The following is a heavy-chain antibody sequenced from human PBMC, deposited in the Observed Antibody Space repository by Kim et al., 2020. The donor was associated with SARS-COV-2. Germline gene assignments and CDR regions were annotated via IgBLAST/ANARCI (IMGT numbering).Heavy chain of an antibody. J-gene: IGHJ5*02. CDR2: INAGNGNT. D-gene: IGHD3-10*01. V-gene: IGHV1-3*01. CDR1: GYTFTSYA. Sequence: ASVKVSCKASGYTFTSYAMHWVRQAPGQRLEWMGWINAGNGNTKYSQKFQGRVTITRDTSASTAYMELSSLRSEDTAVYYCARDLIWFGELLAHNWFGPWGQGTLVTVSS. CDR3: ARDLIWFGELLAHNWFGP.